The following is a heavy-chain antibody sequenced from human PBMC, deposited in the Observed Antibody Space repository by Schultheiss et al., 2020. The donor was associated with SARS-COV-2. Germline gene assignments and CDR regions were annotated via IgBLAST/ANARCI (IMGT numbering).Heavy chain of an antibody. D-gene: IGHD2-2*02. J-gene: IGHJ5*02. Sequence: SETLSLTCTVSGGSISSYYWSWIRQPPGKGLEWIGYIYYSGSTNYNPSLKSRVTISVDTSKNQFSLKLSSVTAADTAVYYCARHCSSTSCYTDWFDPWGQGTLVTVSS. CDR1: GGSISSYY. CDR2: IYYSGST. CDR3: ARHCSSTSCYTDWFDP. V-gene: IGHV4-59*08.